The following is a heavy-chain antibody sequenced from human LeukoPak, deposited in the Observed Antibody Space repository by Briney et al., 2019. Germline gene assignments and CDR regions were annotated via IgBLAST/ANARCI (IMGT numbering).Heavy chain of an antibody. CDR1: GGSFSGYY. CDR3: ARAGQLWLIATFDY. D-gene: IGHD5-18*01. Sequence: PSETLSLTCAVYGGSFSGYYWSWIGHPPGKGLEWIGEINHSGSTNYNPSLKSRVTISVDTSKNQFSLKLSSVTAADTAVYYCARAGQLWLIATFDYWGQGTLVTVPS. J-gene: IGHJ4*02. V-gene: IGHV4-34*01. CDR2: INHSGST.